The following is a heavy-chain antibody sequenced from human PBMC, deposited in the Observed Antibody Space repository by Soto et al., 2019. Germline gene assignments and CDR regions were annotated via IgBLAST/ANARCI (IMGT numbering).Heavy chain of an antibody. Sequence: PGGSLRLSCTVSGFAFNNYGINWVRQAPGKGLEWVSSISKSDYTYYSDSVKGRFTISRDNAKNSLYLEMNSLRAEDTAVYYCARESEDLTSNFDYWGQGTLVTVSS. CDR1: GFAFNNYG. CDR2: ISKSDYT. CDR3: ARESEDLTSNFDY. V-gene: IGHV3-21*06. J-gene: IGHJ4*02.